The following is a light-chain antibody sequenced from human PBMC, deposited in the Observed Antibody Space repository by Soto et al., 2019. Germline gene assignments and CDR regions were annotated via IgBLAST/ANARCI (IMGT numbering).Light chain of an antibody. J-gene: IGLJ1*01. CDR1: SSVVGGYNY. CDR3: CSYAGSYTYV. Sequence: SAMTQPRSVSGSPGQAVTISCTGTSSVVGGYNYVSWYQQHPGKAPKLMIYDVSKRPSGVPDRFSGSKSGNTASLTISGLQAEDEADYYCCSYAGSYTYVFGTGTKV. CDR2: DVS. V-gene: IGLV2-11*01.